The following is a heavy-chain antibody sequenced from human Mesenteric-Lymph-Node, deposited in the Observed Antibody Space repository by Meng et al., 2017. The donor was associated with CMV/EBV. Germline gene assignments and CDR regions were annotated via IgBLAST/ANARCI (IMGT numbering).Heavy chain of an antibody. CDR3: ATRLRGIDVPTRWYYYYGMDV. CDR1: LS. J-gene: IGHJ6*02. CDR2: FDPEDGQT. V-gene: IGHV1-24*01. Sequence: LSMHWVRQAPGKGLEWMGSFDPEDGQTFYAQRFQVRVTMTEDTSTDTAYMELNSLRYEDTAVYYCATRLRGIDVPTRWYYYYGMDVWGQGTTVTVSS. D-gene: IGHD3-10*01.